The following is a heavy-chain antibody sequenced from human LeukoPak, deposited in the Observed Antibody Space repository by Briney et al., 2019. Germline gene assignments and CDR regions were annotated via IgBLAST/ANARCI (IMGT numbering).Heavy chain of an antibody. CDR2: IKSKTDGGTT. CDR1: GFTFSNAW. D-gene: IGHD2-2*01. J-gene: IGHJ6*03. V-gene: IGHV3-15*01. Sequence: GGSLRLSRAASGFTFSNAWMSWVRQAPGKGLEWVGRIKSKTDGGTTDYAAPVKGRFTISRDDSKNPLYLQMNSVKTEDTAVYYCTPRGGIVVVPAGRNYYYMDVWGEGTGVSVSS. CDR3: TPRGGIVVVPAGRNYYYMDV.